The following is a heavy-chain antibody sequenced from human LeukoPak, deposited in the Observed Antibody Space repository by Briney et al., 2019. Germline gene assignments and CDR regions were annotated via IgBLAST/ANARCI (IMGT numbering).Heavy chain of an antibody. CDR3: AKDGLKWELLAHYYFDY. J-gene: IGHJ4*02. V-gene: IGHV3-30*02. Sequence: GGSLRLSCAASGFTFSSYGMHWVRQAPGKGLEWVAFIRYDGSNKYYADSVKGRFTISRDNSKNTLYLQMNSLRAEDTAVYYCAKDGLKWELLAHYYFDYWGQGTLVTVPS. CDR1: GFTFSSYG. D-gene: IGHD1-26*01. CDR2: IRYDGSNK.